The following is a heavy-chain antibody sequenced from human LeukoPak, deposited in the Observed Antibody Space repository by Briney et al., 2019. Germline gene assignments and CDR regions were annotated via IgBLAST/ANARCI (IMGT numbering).Heavy chain of an antibody. Sequence: SETLSLTCTVSGGSISSYYWSWIRQPPGKGLEWIGYIYYSGSTNYNPSLKSRVTISVDTSKNQFSLKLSSVTAADTAVYYCASRYFGADYWGQGTLVTVSS. CDR1: GGSISSYY. V-gene: IGHV4-59*12. J-gene: IGHJ4*02. CDR3: ASRYFGADY. CDR2: IYYSGST. D-gene: IGHD3-3*01.